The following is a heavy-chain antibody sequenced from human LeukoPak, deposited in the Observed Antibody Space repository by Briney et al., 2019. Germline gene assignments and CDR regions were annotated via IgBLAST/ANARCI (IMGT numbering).Heavy chain of an antibody. CDR2: IYYSGST. V-gene: IGHV4-59*08. J-gene: IGHJ4*02. Sequence: SQTLSLTCTVSGGSISSYYWSWIRQPPGKGLEWIGYIYYSGSTNYNPSLKSRVTISVDTSKNQFSLKLSSVTAADTAVYYCARQSGWGPFDYWGQGTLVTVSS. CDR3: ARQSGWGPFDY. D-gene: IGHD6-19*01. CDR1: GGSISSYY.